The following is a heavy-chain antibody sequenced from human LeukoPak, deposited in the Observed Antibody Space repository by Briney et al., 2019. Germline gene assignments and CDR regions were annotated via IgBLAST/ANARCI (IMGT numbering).Heavy chain of an antibody. CDR1: GFTFSSYL. CDR2: VSSDGSST. J-gene: IGHJ5*02. CDR3: AKAFGGYSQGCFDP. Sequence: GGSLRLSCAASGFTFSSYLMHWVRQAPGKGLVWVSRVSSDGSSTTYADSVKGRFTISRDNAKNTLYLQMNSLRAEDTAVYYCAKAFGGYSQGCFDPWGQGTLVTVSS. D-gene: IGHD5-18*01. V-gene: IGHV3-74*01.